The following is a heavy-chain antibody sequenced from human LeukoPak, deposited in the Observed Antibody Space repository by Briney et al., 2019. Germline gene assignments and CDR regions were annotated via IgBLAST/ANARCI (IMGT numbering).Heavy chain of an antibody. CDR1: GAAITNYY. CDR2: IYYSGST. D-gene: IGHD6-13*01. Sequence: SETLSLTCTVSGAAITNYYLSWIRQPPGKGLEWIGYIYYSGSTNYNPSLKSRVTITIDTSKNQFSLKLSSVTAADTAVYYCARHPSAAAKLLFDYWGQGTLVTVSS. CDR3: ARHPSAAAKLLFDY. J-gene: IGHJ4*02. V-gene: IGHV4-59*01.